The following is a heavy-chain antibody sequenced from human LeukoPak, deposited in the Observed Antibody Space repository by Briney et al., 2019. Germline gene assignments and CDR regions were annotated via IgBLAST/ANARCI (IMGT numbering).Heavy chain of an antibody. CDR1: GYTFTSYD. Sequence: ASVKVSCKASGYTFTSYDINLVRQATGQGLEWMGWMNPNSGNTGYAQKFQGRVTMTRNTSISTAYMELSSLRSEDTAVYYCARGITYYYDSSGYYHDESPYVFDYWGQGTLVTVSS. V-gene: IGHV1-8*01. D-gene: IGHD3-22*01. J-gene: IGHJ4*02. CDR3: ARGITYYYDSSGYYHDESPYVFDY. CDR2: MNPNSGNT.